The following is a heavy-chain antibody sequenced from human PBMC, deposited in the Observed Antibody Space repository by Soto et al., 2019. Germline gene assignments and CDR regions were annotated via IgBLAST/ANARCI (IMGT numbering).Heavy chain of an antibody. Sequence: GESLKISCKGSGYSFTSYWIGWVRQMPGKGLEWMGIIYPGDSDTRYSPSFQGQVTISADKSISTAYLQWSSLKASDTAMYYCARLGGYSSSWYEVSLGYYYYGMDVWGQGTTVTVSS. V-gene: IGHV5-51*01. CDR1: GYSFTSYW. CDR3: ARLGGYSSSWYEVSLGYYYYGMDV. D-gene: IGHD6-13*01. J-gene: IGHJ6*02. CDR2: IYPGDSDT.